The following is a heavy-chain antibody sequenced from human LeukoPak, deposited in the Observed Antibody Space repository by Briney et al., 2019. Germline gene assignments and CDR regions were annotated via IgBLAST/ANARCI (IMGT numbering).Heavy chain of an antibody. CDR3: ARRDIPAAMLAAFDI. Sequence: PSETLSLTXTVSGGSISSSSYYWGWIRQPPGKGLEWIGSIYYSGSTYYNPSLKSRVTISVDTSKNQFSLKLSSVTAADTAVYYCARRDIPAAMLAAFDIWGQGTMVTVSS. D-gene: IGHD2-2*01. J-gene: IGHJ3*02. CDR1: GGSISSSSYY. V-gene: IGHV4-39*01. CDR2: IYYSGST.